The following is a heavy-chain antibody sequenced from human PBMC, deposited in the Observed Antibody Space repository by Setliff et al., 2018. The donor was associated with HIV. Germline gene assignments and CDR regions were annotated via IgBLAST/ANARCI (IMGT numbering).Heavy chain of an antibody. V-gene: IGHV3-74*03. D-gene: IGHD3-10*02. CDR1: GFTFSSYW. CDR2: LNTDGSST. J-gene: IGHJ3*02. CDR3: AKVFVFGVDAFDI. Sequence: GGSLRLSCAASGFTFSSYWMHWVRQAPGKGLVWVSRLNTDGSSTKYADSVKGRFTISRDNSKNTLYLQMNSLRADDTAVYYCAKVFVFGVDAFDIWGQGTMVTVSS.